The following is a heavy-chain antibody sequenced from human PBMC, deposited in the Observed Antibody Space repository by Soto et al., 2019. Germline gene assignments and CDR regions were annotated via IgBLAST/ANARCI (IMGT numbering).Heavy chain of an antibody. J-gene: IGHJ3*01. D-gene: IGHD3-10*01. V-gene: IGHV3-30*18. CDR3: AKWFGELFDGFDV. Sequence: PGGSLRLSCAASGFTFSSYCMHWVRQAPGKGLEWVAVISYDGSNINYADSVRGRFTISKDTSKNLLFLQMNSLRDEDTAVYYCAKWFGELFDGFDVWGQGAMVTVSS. CDR2: ISYDGSNI. CDR1: GFTFSSYC.